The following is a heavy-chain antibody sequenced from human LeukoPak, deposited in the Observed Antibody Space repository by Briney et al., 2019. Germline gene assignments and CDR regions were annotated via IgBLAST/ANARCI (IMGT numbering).Heavy chain of an antibody. J-gene: IGHJ5*02. V-gene: IGHV4-30-4*01. Sequence: SQTLSLTCTVSGVSISSGDYYWSWIRQPPGKGLEWIGYIYYSGSTYYNPSLKSRVTISVDTSKNQFSLKLSSVTAADTAVYYCARGPFYGSGSYGWFDPWGQGTLVTVSS. CDR3: ARGPFYGSGSYGWFDP. D-gene: IGHD3-10*01. CDR1: GVSISSGDYY. CDR2: IYYSGST.